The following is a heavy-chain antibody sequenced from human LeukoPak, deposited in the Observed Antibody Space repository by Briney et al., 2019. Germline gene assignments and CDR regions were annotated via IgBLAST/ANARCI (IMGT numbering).Heavy chain of an antibody. Sequence: SETLSLTCAVSGGSISSGGYSWSWIRQPPGKGLEWIGYIYHSGSTYYNPSLKSRVTISVDRSKNQFSLKLSSVTAADTAVYYCAREWVYGSGWGAFDIWGQGTMVTVSS. V-gene: IGHV4-30-2*01. J-gene: IGHJ3*02. CDR2: IYHSGST. CDR3: AREWVYGSGWGAFDI. CDR1: GGSISSGGYS. D-gene: IGHD3-10*01.